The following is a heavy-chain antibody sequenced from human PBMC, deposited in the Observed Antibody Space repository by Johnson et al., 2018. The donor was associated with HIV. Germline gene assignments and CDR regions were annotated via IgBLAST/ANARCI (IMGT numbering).Heavy chain of an antibody. CDR3: ARERATLWFRASGAAFDI. D-gene: IGHD3-10*01. CDR1: GFTFDDYG. Sequence: VQLVESGGGVVRPGGSLRLSCAASGFTFDDYGMSWVRQAPGKGLEWVSYISSSGTNINYADSVKGRFTISRDNAKNSLYLQMNSLRAEDTAVYYCARERATLWFRASGAAFDIWGQGTMVTVSS. CDR2: ISSSGTNI. V-gene: IGHV3-48*03. J-gene: IGHJ3*02.